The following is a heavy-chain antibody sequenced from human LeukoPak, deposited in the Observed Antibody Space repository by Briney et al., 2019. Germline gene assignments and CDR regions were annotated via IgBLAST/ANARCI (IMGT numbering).Heavy chain of an antibody. CDR2: IYHNGNT. Sequence: SETLSLTCTVSSGSISTYYWSWIRQPPGKGLEWIGYIYHNGNTNYNPSLKSRVTLSVDTSKNQFSLKLSSVTAADAAVYYCARSPTKRVPEDYWGQGTLVTVSS. CDR1: SGSISTYY. CDR3: ARSPTKRVPEDY. V-gene: IGHV4-59*01. D-gene: IGHD2-2*01. J-gene: IGHJ4*02.